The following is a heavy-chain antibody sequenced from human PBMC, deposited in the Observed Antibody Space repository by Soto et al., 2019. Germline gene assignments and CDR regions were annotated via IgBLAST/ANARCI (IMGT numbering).Heavy chain of an antibody. V-gene: IGHV1-2*04. CDR1: GYTFTGYY. J-gene: IGHJ3*02. D-gene: IGHD1-26*01. Sequence: ASVKVSCKASGYTFTGYYMHWVRQAPGQGLEWMGWINPNSSGTNYAQKFQGWVTMTRDTSISTAYMELSRLRSDDTAVYYCARAQRGGSYYAFDIWGQGTMVTVSS. CDR2: INPNSSGT. CDR3: ARAQRGGSYYAFDI.